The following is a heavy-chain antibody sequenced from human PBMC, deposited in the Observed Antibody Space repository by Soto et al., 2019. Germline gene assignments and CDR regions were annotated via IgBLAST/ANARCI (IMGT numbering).Heavy chain of an antibody. CDR2: ISSNGGST. V-gene: IGHV3-64D*06. D-gene: IGHD3-22*01. J-gene: IGHJ4*02. CDR1: GFTFSSYA. CDR3: VKERAVVVVITHWIFDY. Sequence: GGSLRLSCSASGFTFSSYAMHWVRQAPGKGLEYVSAISSNGGSTYYADSVKGRFTISRDNSKNTLYLQMSSLRAEDTAVYYCVKERAVVVVITHWIFDYWGQGTLVTVSS.